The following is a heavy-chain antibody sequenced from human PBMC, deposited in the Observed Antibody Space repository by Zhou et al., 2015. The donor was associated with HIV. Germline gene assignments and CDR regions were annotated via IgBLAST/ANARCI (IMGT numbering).Heavy chain of an antibody. V-gene: IGHV3-9*01. CDR2: ISWNSDRI. Sequence: EVQLVESGGGLVKPGRSLRLSCAASGFKFDAHAMHWVRQAPGKGLEWVSGISWNSDRIGYADSVKGRFTISRDNAKSTLYLQMNSLRGEDTAIYYCARGLIGASVGHDYWGQGTLVTVSS. D-gene: IGHD7-27*01. CDR3: ARGLIGASVGHDY. J-gene: IGHJ4*02. CDR1: GFKFDAHA.